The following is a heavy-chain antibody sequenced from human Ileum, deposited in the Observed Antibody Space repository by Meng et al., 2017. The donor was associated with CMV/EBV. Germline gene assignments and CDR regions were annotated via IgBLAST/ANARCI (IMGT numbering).Heavy chain of an antibody. Sequence: QVQLPQSGPGLWKPSETLSFTCRVSGVSIRTHYWSRVRQTPGKGLEWIASIHYTGRADYSPSLKSRLTISVDTSDSQLSLKLSSVTPADTAMYYCAERGGGYWGQGILVTVSS. J-gene: IGHJ4*02. CDR2: IHYTGRA. D-gene: IGHD1-1*01. CDR1: GVSIRTHY. CDR3: AERGGGY. V-gene: IGHV4-59*11.